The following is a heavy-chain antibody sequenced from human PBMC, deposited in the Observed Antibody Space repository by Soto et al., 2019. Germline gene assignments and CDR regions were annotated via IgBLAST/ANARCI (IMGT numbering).Heavy chain of an antibody. CDR3: ARRADYGDYFDY. J-gene: IGHJ4*02. Sequence: ASVKVSCKVSGYTLTELSMHWVRQAPGKGLEWMGCFNAENGNTDYAQKFQGRVTMTKDTSASTAYMELSSLRSEGTAVYYCARRADYGDYFDYWGQGTLVTVSS. CDR1: GYTLTELS. CDR2: FNAENGNT. D-gene: IGHD4-17*01. V-gene: IGHV1-24*01.